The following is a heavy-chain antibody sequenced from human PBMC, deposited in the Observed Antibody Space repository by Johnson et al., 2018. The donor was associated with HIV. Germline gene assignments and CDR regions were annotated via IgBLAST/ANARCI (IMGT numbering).Heavy chain of an antibody. CDR1: GFTFSNYD. D-gene: IGHD2-15*01. V-gene: IGHV3-13*01. J-gene: IGHJ3*01. CDR2: IGTAGDT. Sequence: VQLVESGGGLIQPGGSLRLSCAASGFTFSNYDMYWVRQATGKGLEWVSAIGTAGDTYYPGSVKGRFTISRENAKNSLYLQMNSLRAEDTAVYYCARDLGRPDAFDVWGQGTMVTVSS. CDR3: ARDLGRPDAFDV.